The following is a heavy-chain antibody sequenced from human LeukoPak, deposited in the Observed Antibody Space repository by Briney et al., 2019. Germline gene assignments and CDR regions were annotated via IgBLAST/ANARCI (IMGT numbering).Heavy chain of an antibody. CDR1: GYTFTGYY. CDR2: INPNSGGT. J-gene: IGHJ4*02. Sequence: ASVKVSCKASGYTFTGYYMHWVRQAPGQGLEWMGWINPNSGGTNYAQKFQGRVTMTRDTSISTAYMELSRLRSDDTAVYYCAASIQYSSSFSFDYWGQGTPVTVSS. CDR3: AASIQYSSSFSFDY. V-gene: IGHV1-2*02. D-gene: IGHD6-6*01.